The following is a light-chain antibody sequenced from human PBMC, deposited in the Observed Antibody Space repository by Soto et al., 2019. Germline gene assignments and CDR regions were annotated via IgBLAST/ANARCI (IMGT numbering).Light chain of an antibody. CDR3: CSYAGSYTRRDV. CDR2: DVS. Sequence: QSALTQPRSVSGSPGQSVTISCTGTSSDVGGYNYVSWYQQHPGKAPKLMIYDVSKRPSGVPDRFSGSKSGNTASLTISGLQAEDEADYYCCSYAGSYTRRDVFGTGTKLTVL. CDR1: SSDVGGYNY. V-gene: IGLV2-11*01. J-gene: IGLJ1*01.